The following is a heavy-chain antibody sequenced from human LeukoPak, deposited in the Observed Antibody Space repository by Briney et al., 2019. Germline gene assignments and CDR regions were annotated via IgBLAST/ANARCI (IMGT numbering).Heavy chain of an antibody. D-gene: IGHD1-7*01. CDR1: GYTLTELS. CDR2: FDPEDGET. CDR3: ATGELLTYYYYGMDV. J-gene: IGHJ6*02. Sequence: ASVKVSCKVSGYTLTELSMHWVRQAPGKGLEWMGGFDPEDGETIYAQKFQGRVTMTEDTSTDTAYMELSSLRSEDSAVYYCATGELLTYYYYGMDVWGQGTTVTVSS. V-gene: IGHV1-24*01.